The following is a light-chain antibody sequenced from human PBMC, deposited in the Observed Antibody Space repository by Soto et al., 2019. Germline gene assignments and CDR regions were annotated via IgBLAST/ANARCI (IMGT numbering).Light chain of an antibody. CDR3: QQYGSSPQT. Sequence: EIVLTQSPGTLSTSPGESATLSCRASQSVRSNCLAWYQQKPGQAPRLLIYGASNRATGIPDRFSGSGSGTDFTLTISRLEPEDFAVYYCQQYGSSPQTFGQGTRLEIK. J-gene: IGKJ5*01. CDR2: GAS. CDR1: QSVRSNC. V-gene: IGKV3-20*01.